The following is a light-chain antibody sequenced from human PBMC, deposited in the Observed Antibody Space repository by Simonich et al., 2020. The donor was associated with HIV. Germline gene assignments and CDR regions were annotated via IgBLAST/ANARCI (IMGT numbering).Light chain of an antibody. Sequence: SYELTQPPSVSVPPGQTARITCSGDTLPKQYAYWYQQKPGQAPVLVISKDSERPSGVPERFSGSSSGTTVTLTISGVQAEDEADYYCQSADSSGTYVVFAGGTKLTVL. CDR3: QSADSSGTYVV. J-gene: IGLJ2*01. CDR2: KDS. CDR1: TLPKQY. V-gene: IGLV3-25*03.